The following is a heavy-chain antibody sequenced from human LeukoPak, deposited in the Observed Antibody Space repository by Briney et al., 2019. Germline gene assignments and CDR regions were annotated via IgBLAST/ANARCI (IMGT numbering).Heavy chain of an antibody. J-gene: IGHJ4*02. CDR3: AKDFEGSYGY. D-gene: IGHD3-9*01. V-gene: IGHV3-23*01. Sequence: GGPLRLSCAASGLAFSSYAMSWVRQAPGKGLEWVSTISGSGGSTYYADSVRGRFTISRDNSKNRLYLQMNSLRAEDTAVYYCAKDFEGSYGYWGLGTLVTVSS. CDR2: ISGSGGST. CDR1: GLAFSSYA.